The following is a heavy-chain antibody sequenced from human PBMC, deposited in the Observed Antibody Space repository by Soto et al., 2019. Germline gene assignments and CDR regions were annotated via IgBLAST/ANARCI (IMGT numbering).Heavy chain of an antibody. V-gene: IGHV3-74*01. CDR1: GFTFSTYW. Sequence: EVQLVESGGGLVQPGGSLRLSCAASGFTFSTYWMHWVRQAPGEGLVWVARINDVGSGTIYADFVKGRFTISRDNAKNTLYLQMNNLRAEDTAVYYCARDQTMPGPTTFDYCGQGTLVTVSS. D-gene: IGHD1-1*01. CDR2: INDVGSGT. J-gene: IGHJ4*02. CDR3: ARDQTMPGPTTFDY.